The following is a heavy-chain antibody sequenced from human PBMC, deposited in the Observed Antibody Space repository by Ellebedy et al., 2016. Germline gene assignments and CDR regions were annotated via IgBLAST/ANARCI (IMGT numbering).Heavy chain of an antibody. Sequence: GGSLRLXXAASGFTFRTYSMSWVTQAHGKGLEWVSSITCTSSHMFYPASVKGRFTIARNNAKNSLYLHMNSLRAEETDVYYCARGGSSDLGEARDIWGQGTMVSVAS. CDR2: ITCTSSHM. CDR1: GFTFRTYS. J-gene: IGHJ3*02. V-gene: IGHV3-21*01. D-gene: IGHD6-19*01. CDR3: ARGGSSDLGEARDI.